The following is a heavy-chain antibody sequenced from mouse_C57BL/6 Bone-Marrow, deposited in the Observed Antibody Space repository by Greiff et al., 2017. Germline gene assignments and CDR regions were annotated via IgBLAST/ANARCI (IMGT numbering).Heavy chain of an antibody. J-gene: IGHJ4*01. CDR3: AEGYYGSSPYYAMDY. Sequence: QVQLQQPGAELVKPGASVKLSCKASGYTFTSYWMHWVKQRPGRGLEWIGRIDPNSGGTKYNEKFKSKATLTVDKPSSTAYMQLSSLTSEYSAVSYCAEGYYGSSPYYAMDYWGQGTSVTVSS. D-gene: IGHD1-1*01. CDR2: IDPNSGGT. CDR1: GYTFTSYW. V-gene: IGHV1-72*01.